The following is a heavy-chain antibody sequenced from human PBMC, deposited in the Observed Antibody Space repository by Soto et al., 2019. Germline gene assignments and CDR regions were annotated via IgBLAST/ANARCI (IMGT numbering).Heavy chain of an antibody. CDR2: ISKRGDSM. Sequence: PGGSLRLSCAASGFTFSSYAMNWVRQTPGKGLEWVSHISKRGDSMYYADSVKGRFTIFRDNAKNSLFLHMSDLRAADTAVYYCARVSATGWHVNGRDYFDHWGLGTLVTVSS. CDR1: GFTFSSYA. V-gene: IGHV3-48*03. J-gene: IGHJ4*02. CDR3: ARVSATGWHVNGRDYFDH. D-gene: IGHD6-19*01.